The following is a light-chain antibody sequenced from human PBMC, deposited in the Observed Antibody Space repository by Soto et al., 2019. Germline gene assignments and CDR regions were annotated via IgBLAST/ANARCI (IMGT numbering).Light chain of an antibody. J-gene: IGLJ3*02. CDR1: SSDVGGYNY. V-gene: IGLV2-11*01. CDR3: CSYAGSYTLWV. Sequence: QSALTQPRSVSGSPGQSVTISCTGTSSDVGGYNYVSWYQQHPGKAPKLMIYDVSKRPSGVPDRFSGSKSGNTASLTISGLQAEDAADYYCCSYAGSYTLWVFGGGTKLTVL. CDR2: DVS.